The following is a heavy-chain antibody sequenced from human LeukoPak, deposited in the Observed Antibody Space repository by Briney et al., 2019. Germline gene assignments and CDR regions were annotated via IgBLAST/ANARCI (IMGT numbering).Heavy chain of an antibody. CDR2: IYPGDSDT. D-gene: IGHD2-2*01. J-gene: IGHJ4*02. CDR1: GYSFTSYW. Sequence: GASLKISCKGSGYSFTSYWIGWVRQMPGKGLEWMGIIYPGDSDTRYSPSFQGQVTISADKSISTAYLQWSSLKASDTAMYYCARFSPRAAVVVPAAGGYYFDYWGQGTLVTVSS. CDR3: ARFSPRAAVVVPAAGGYYFDY. V-gene: IGHV5-51*01.